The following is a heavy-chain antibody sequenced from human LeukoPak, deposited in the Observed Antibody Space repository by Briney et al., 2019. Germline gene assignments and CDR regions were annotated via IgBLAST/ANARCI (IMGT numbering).Heavy chain of an antibody. D-gene: IGHD3-10*01. CDR1: GGSISSGSYS. V-gene: IGHV4-39*02. CDR3: ASYGPGSFAFDY. Sequence: SETLSLTCTVSGGSISSGSYSWGWIRQPPGKRLEWIGRIYYNGNTYYNPSLKSRVTISVDTSKDHFSLKLSSVTAADTAVYYCASYGPGSFAFDYWGQGTLVTVSS. CDR2: IYYNGNT. J-gene: IGHJ4*02.